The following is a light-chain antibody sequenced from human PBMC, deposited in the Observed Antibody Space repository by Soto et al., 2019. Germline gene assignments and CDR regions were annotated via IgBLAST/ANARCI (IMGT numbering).Light chain of an antibody. V-gene: IGLV4-69*01. J-gene: IGLJ3*02. CDR2: LNSDGSH. CDR3: QTWGPGIPGV. CDR1: SGHSSYA. Sequence: QPVLTQSPSASASLGASVKLTCTLSSGHSSYAIAWHQQQPEKGPRYLMKLNSDGSHSKRDGIPDRFSGSSSGAERYLTISSPQSEYEAEDYCQTWGPGIPGVFAAGT.